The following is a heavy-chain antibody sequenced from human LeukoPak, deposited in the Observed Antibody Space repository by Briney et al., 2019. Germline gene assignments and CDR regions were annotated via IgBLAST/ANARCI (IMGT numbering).Heavy chain of an antibody. D-gene: IGHD6-13*01. CDR1: GYTFTSYA. V-gene: IGHV1-3*01. Sequence: ASVKVSCKASGYTFTSYAMHWVRQAPGQRLEWMGWINAGNGNTKYSQKFQGRVTITRDTSASTAYVELSSLRSEDTAVYYCASGGSSSGGIGFLYYYGMDVWGQGTTVTVSS. J-gene: IGHJ6*02. CDR2: INAGNGNT. CDR3: ASGGSSSGGIGFLYYYGMDV.